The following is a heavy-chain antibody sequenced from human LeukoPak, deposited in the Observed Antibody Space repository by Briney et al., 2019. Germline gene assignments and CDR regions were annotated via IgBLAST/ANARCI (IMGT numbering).Heavy chain of an antibody. CDR2: INPNSGGT. V-gene: IGHV1-2*02. CDR1: GYSFTGYY. CDR3: ARVGRDGYNDFDY. Sequence: GASVKVSCKASGYSFTGYYMHWVQQAPGQGLEWMGWINPNSGGTNYAQKFQGRVTMTRDTSISTAYMELSRLRSDDTAVYYCARVGRDGYNDFDYWGQGTLVTVSS. D-gene: IGHD5-24*01. J-gene: IGHJ4*02.